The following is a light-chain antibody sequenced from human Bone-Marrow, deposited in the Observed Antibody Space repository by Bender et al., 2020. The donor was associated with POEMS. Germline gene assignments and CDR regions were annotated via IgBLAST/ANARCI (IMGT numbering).Light chain of an antibody. CDR1: KLGTKY. V-gene: IGLV3-1*01. J-gene: IGLJ2*01. Sequence: YELSQPPSVSVSPGQTASITCFGDKLGTKYVCWYQQKPGLSPVLVIYQDTKRPSGVPERFSASNSGNTATLTISGTQPMDEADYYCQAWAGWSDQTVVFGGGTKLTVL. CDR3: QAWAGWSDQTVV. CDR2: QDT.